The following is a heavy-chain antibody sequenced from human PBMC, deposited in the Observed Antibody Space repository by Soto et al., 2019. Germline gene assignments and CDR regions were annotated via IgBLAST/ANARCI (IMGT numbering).Heavy chain of an antibody. J-gene: IGHJ4*02. CDR1: GGSISSYY. D-gene: IGHD5-12*01. V-gene: IGHV4-59*12. CDR2: IYYSGST. CDR3: ARGYGYSGYGY. Sequence: SETLSLTCTVSGGSISSYYWSWIRQPPGKGLERIGYIYYSGSTNYNPSLKSRVTISVDTSKNQFSLKLSSVTAADTAVYYCARGYGYSGYGYWGQGTLVTVSS.